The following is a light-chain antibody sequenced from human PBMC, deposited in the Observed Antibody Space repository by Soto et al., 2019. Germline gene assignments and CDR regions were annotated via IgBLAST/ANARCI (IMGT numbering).Light chain of an antibody. CDR3: CSYSSSNTPSYV. CDR2: DVS. V-gene: IGLV2-14*03. CDR1: SRDVGGHDS. Sequence: QSVLTHPASVSGSPVHASTISCTGTSRDVGGHDSVSWYQHHPGKAPKLMIYDVSNRPSGVSDRFSGSTSGNTASLTLSGLQAEDEADYYCCSYSSSNTPSYVFGTGTKVTVL. J-gene: IGLJ1*01.